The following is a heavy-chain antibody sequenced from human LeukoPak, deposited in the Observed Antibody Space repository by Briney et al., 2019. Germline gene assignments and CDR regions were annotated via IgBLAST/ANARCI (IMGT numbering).Heavy chain of an antibody. CDR1: GYTFTSYG. J-gene: IGHJ5*02. V-gene: IGHV1-18*01. CDR3: ARELRYFDWPNWFDP. D-gene: IGHD3-9*01. Sequence: ASVKVSCKASGYTFTSYGISWVRQAPGQGLEWMGWISAYNGNTNYAQKLQGRVTMTRDTSTSTVYMELSSLRSEDTAVYYCARELRYFDWPNWFDPWGQGTLVTVSS. CDR2: ISAYNGNT.